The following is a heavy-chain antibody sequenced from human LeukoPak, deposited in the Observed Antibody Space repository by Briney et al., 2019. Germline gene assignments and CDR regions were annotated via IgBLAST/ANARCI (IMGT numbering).Heavy chain of an antibody. J-gene: IGHJ6*03. CDR2: IYTSGST. CDR3: ARPHINSGRYYYMDV. CDR1: GGSISSGSYY. Sequence: SQTLSLTCTVSGGSISSGSYYWSWIRQPAGKGLEWIGRIYTSGSTNYNPSLKSRVTISVDTSKSQFSLILTSVTAADSAVYYCARPHINSGRYYYMDVWGKGTTVTVSS. V-gene: IGHV4-61*02. D-gene: IGHD1-26*01.